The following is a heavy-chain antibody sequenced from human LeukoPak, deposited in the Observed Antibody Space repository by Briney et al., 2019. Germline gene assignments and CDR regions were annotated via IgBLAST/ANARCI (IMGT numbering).Heavy chain of an antibody. V-gene: IGHV3-43*02. CDR2: ISGDGVST. J-gene: IGHJ4*02. CDR1: GFTLTTYG. CDR3: AKESGKFDY. Sequence: PGGSLRLSCAASGFTLTTYGIHWVRQAPGKGLEWVSLISGDGVSTFYADSVKGRFSISRDNSKNSLYLEMNSLRTEDAAMYYCAKESGKFDYWGQGTLVAVSS.